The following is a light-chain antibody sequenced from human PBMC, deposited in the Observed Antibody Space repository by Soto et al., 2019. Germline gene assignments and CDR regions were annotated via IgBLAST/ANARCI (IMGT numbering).Light chain of an antibody. J-gene: IGKJ3*01. V-gene: IGKV1-5*03. CDR3: LQKYFYPFT. CDR1: QTISSW. Sequence: DIQMTQSPSTLSGSVGDRVTITCRASQTISSWLAWYQQKPGKAPKLLIYKASTLKSGVPSRFSGSGSGTEFTLTISSLQPEDFATYYCLQKYFYPFTFGPGTKVDIK. CDR2: KAS.